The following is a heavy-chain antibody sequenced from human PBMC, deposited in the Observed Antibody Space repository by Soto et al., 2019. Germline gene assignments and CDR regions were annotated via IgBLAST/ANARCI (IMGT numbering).Heavy chain of an antibody. CDR2: VYPSDSDV. CDR1: GYRFSSSW. D-gene: IGHD1-26*01. J-gene: IGHJ5*02. Sequence: AAPLKISCQATGYRFSSSWIGWARQKPGTVLEWLGNVYPSDSDVRYSPAFEGQVTSSADNSINTAYLQLLTLKASDTAIYYCSKGATTPLQSWGQGTRVNV. V-gene: IGHV5-51*01. CDR3: SKGATTPLQS.